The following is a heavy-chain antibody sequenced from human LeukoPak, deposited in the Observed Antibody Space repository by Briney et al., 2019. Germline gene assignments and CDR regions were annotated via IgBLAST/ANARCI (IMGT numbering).Heavy chain of an antibody. CDR3: AREGILYYHYGMDV. CDR2: ISAYNGNT. D-gene: IGHD2-15*01. J-gene: IGHJ6*02. CDR1: GGSFNRYA. Sequence: ASVKVSCKASGGSFNRYAISWVRQAPGQGLEWMGWISAYNGNTNYAQKLQGRVTMTTDTSTSTAYMELRSLRSDDTAVYYCAREGILYYHYGMDVWGQGTTVTVSS. V-gene: IGHV1-18*01.